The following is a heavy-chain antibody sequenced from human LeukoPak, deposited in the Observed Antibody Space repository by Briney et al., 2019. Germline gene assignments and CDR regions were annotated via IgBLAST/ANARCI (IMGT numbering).Heavy chain of an antibody. CDR2: VYSGGKT. V-gene: IGHV3-66*02. J-gene: IGHJ5*02. Sequence: GGSLRLSCAASGFSVSNNYMSWVRQAPGKAPEWVSVVYSGGKTFYADSVKGRFTISRDNSINTLFLEMNSLGLDDAAVYYCAGHTPSTFDLWGQGVVVTVSA. CDR1: GFSVSNNY. CDR3: AGHTPSTFDL.